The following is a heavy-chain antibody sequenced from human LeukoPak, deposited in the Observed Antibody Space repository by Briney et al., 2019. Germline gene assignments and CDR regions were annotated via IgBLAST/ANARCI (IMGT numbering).Heavy chain of an antibody. J-gene: IGHJ4*02. CDR3: ARTIVGATTADFDY. CDR2: INPSGGTT. V-gene: IGHV1-46*01. D-gene: IGHD1-26*01. Sequence: ASVKVSCKASGYTFTSYYMHWVRQAPGQGLEWMGVINPSGGTTSYAQKFQGRVTITADESTSTAYMELSSLRSEDTAVYYCARTIVGATTADFDYWGQGTLVTVSS. CDR1: GYTFTSYY.